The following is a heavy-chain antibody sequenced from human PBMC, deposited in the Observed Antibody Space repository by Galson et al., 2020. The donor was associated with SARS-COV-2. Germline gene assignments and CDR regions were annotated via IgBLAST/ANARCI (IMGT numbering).Heavy chain of an antibody. CDR3: AHDLVRKVTVRGGRDAFDI. D-gene: IGHD3-10*01. CDR1: GFSLSTSGVG. CDR2: IYWDDDK. J-gene: IGHJ3*02. Sequence: SGPTLVKPTQTLTLTCTFSGFSLSTSGVGVGWIRQPPGKALEWLALIYWDDDKRYSPSLKSRLTITKDTSKNQVVLTMTNMDPVDTATYYCAHDLVRKVTVRGGRDAFDIWGQGTMVTVSS. V-gene: IGHV2-5*02.